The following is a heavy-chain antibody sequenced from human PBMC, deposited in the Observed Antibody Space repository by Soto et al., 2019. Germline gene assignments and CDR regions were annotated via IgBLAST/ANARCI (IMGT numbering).Heavy chain of an antibody. CDR2: IHWDGDK. Sequence: QITLKESGPTLVKHTQTLTLTCTFSGFALSISGVGVGWIRQPPGKALEWLALIHWDGDKRYRPSLKSRLTIIKDTVKALVFITITIKCHVDTAIDCLAHMTVARRNAFDMWGQGTMVTVS. CDR1: GFALSISGVG. CDR3: AHMTVARRNAFDM. D-gene: IGHD2-21*01. V-gene: IGHV2-5*02. J-gene: IGHJ3*02.